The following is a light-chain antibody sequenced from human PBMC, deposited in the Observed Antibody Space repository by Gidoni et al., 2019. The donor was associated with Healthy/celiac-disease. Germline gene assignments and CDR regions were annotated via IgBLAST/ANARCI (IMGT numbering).Light chain of an antibody. J-gene: IGKJ4*01. CDR2: YAS. CDR3: QQRSNWPRLT. CDR1: QRVSSY. V-gene: IGKV3-11*01. Sequence: EIVLTQSPATLSLSPGARATLSCRASQRVSSYLAWYQQKPGQAPRLLIYYASNRATGIPAMFSGSGAGTDFTLTISSLEPEDFAVYYCQQRSNWPRLTFGGGTKVEIK.